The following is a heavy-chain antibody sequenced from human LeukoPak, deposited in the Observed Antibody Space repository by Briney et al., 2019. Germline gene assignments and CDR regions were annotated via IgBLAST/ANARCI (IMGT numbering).Heavy chain of an antibody. CDR1: GFTFSSYS. CDR3: AGARTGSDGYNFHFDY. Sequence: GGSLRLSCAASGFTFSSYSMNWVRQAPGKGLEWVSSISSSSSYIYYADSVKGRFTISRDNAKNSLYLQMNSLRAEDTAVYYCAGARTGSDGYNFHFDYWGQGTLVTVSS. J-gene: IGHJ4*02. D-gene: IGHD5-24*01. CDR2: ISSSSSYI. V-gene: IGHV3-21*01.